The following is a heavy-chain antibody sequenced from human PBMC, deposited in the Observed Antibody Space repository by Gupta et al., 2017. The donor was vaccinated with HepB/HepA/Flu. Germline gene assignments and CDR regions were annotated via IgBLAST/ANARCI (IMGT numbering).Heavy chain of an antibody. CDR3: ARVSGPSMDIVVVPAAISGRYMDV. D-gene: IGHD2-2*02. CDR1: GGSFSGYY. J-gene: IGHJ6*03. CDR2: INHSGST. V-gene: IGHV4-34*01. Sequence: QVQLQQWGAGLLKPSETLSLTCAVYGGSFSGYYWSWIRQPPGKGLEWIGEINHSGSTNYNPSLKSRVTISVDTSKNQFSLKLSSVTAADTAVYYCARVSGPSMDIVVVPAAISGRYMDVWGKGTTVTVSS.